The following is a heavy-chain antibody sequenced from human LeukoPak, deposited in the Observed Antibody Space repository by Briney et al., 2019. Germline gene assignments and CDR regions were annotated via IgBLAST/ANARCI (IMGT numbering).Heavy chain of an antibody. CDR3: AREDSGSFYFDY. D-gene: IGHD1-26*01. V-gene: IGHV3-30*02. CDR1: GFTFSSYG. CDR2: IRYDGSNK. Sequence: GGSLRLSCAAPGFTFSSYGMHWVRQAPGKGLEWVAFIRYDGSNKYYADSVKGRFTISRDNSKNTLYLQMNSLRAEDTAVYYCAREDSGSFYFDYWGQGTLVTVSS. J-gene: IGHJ4*02.